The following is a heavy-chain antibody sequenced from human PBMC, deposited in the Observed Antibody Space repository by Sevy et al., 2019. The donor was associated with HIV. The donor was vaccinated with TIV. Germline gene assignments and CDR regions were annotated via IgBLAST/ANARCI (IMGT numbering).Heavy chain of an antibody. CDR2: IYSAGAI. J-gene: IGHJ3*02. CDR3: MGGNSYGDAFNI. Sequence: QLGGSLRLSCVVSGFSVRDNYVSWVRQVPGRGLEWVSIIYSAGAIYYRDSVKGRFTISRHISENTVYLQMNSLRTEDTALYYCMGGNSYGDAFNIWGQGTKVTVSS. V-gene: IGHV3-53*04. D-gene: IGHD5-18*01. CDR1: GFSVRDNY.